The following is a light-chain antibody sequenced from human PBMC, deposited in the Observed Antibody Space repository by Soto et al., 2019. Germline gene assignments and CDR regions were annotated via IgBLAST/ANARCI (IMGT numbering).Light chain of an antibody. J-gene: IGKJ1*01. CDR1: QSVTNRY. CDR2: GAS. CDR3: QQYGSSPGT. Sequence: EIVLTQSPGTLSLSPGERATLSCRASQSVTNRYLAWYRQKPGQAPRLLIFGASIMDTGIPDRFSGSGSGTDFTLTINRLEPEDFAVYYCQQYGSSPGTFGQGTKVEIK. V-gene: IGKV3-20*01.